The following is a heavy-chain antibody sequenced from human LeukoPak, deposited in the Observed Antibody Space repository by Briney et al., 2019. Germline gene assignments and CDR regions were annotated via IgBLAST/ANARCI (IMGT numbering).Heavy chain of an antibody. J-gene: IGHJ6*02. CDR3: ARDDIVVVVAAEPYYYYGMDV. V-gene: IGHV1-69*04. D-gene: IGHD2-15*01. Sequence: SVKVSCKASGGTFISYAISWVRQAPGQGLEWMGRIIPILGIANYAQKFQGRVTITADKSTSTAYMELSSLRSEDTAVYDCARDDIVVVVAAEPYYYYGMDVWGQGTTVTVSS. CDR1: GGTFISYA. CDR2: IIPILGIA.